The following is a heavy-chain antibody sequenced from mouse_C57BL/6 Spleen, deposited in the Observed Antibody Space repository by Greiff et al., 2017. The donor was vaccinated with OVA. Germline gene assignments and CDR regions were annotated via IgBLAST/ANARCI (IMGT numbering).Heavy chain of an antibody. CDR2: ILPGSGST. Sequence: QVQLQQSGAELMKPGASVKLSCKATGLEWIGEILPGSGSTNYNEKFKGKATFTADTSSNTAYMQLSSLTTEDSAIYYCARRGGYWGQGTTLTVSS. CDR3: ARRGGY. V-gene: IGHV1-9*01. J-gene: IGHJ2*01. CDR1: G.